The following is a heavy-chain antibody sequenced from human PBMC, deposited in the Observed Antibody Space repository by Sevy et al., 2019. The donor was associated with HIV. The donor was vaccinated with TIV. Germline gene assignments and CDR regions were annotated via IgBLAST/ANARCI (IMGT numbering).Heavy chain of an antibody. V-gene: IGHV3-7*01. CDR3: ARDDGNYYFHY. D-gene: IGHD1-7*01. J-gene: IGHJ4*02. Sequence: GGSLRLSCAAAGFTFSKYWMGWVRQAPGKGLEWVANIKQDAGQKYYVDSVKGRFNISRDNAKNSLYLKMNSLRAEDTAVYFCARDDGNYYFHYWGQGTMVTVSS. CDR1: GFTFSKYW. CDR2: IKQDAGQK.